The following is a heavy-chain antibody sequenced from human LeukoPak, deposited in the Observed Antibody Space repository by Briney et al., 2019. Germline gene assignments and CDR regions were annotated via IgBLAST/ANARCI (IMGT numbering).Heavy chain of an antibody. J-gene: IGHJ6*03. V-gene: IGHV1-69*13. Sequence: SVKVSCKASGGTFSSYAISWVRQAPGQGLEWMGGIIPIFGTANYAQKFQGRVTITADESTSTAYMELSSLRSEDTAVYYCAKWGISYYYYYYMDVWGKGTTVTVSS. CDR2: IIPIFGTA. CDR3: AKWGISYYYYYYMDV. D-gene: IGHD3-16*01. CDR1: GGTFSSYA.